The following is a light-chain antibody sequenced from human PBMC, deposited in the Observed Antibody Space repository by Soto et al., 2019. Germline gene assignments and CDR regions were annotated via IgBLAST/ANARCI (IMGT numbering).Light chain of an antibody. V-gene: IGKV3-20*01. CDR1: QSVKGNY. Sequence: EVALTQSQGTLSLSPGESATLSCRASQSVKGNYFAWYQQRPGQAPRLLVYGPSVRAAGIPDRFRGSGSRTDFNLTIKTVEPEDFAVYYCHQFGMSPFTFGPGTTLDIK. J-gene: IGKJ3*01. CDR2: GPS. CDR3: HQFGMSPFT.